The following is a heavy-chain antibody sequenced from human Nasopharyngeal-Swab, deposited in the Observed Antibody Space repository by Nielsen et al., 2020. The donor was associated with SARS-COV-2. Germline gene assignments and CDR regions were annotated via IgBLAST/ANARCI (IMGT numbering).Heavy chain of an antibody. J-gene: IGHJ5*02. CDR2: IYYSGST. Sequence: SETLSLTCTVSGGSISSGGYYWSWIRQHPGKGLEWIGYIYYSGSTYYNPSLKSRVTISVDTSKNQFSLKLSSVTAADTAVYYCASSYDYVWGSYRYNWFDPWGQGTLVTVSS. CDR3: ASSYDYVWGSYRYNWFDP. V-gene: IGHV4-31*03. CDR1: GGSISSGGYY. D-gene: IGHD3-16*02.